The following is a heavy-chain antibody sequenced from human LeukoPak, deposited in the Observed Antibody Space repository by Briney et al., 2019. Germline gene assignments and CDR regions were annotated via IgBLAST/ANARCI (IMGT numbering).Heavy chain of an antibody. Sequence: GGSLRLSCAAPGFTFSSYAMSWVRQAPGKGLEWVSAISGSGGSTYYADSVKGRFTISRDNSKNTLYLQMNSLRAEDTAVYYCAKQDYDFWSGYYTGGLDYWGQGTLVTVSS. D-gene: IGHD3-3*01. V-gene: IGHV3-23*01. CDR3: AKQDYDFWSGYYTGGLDY. CDR1: GFTFSSYA. CDR2: ISGSGGST. J-gene: IGHJ4*02.